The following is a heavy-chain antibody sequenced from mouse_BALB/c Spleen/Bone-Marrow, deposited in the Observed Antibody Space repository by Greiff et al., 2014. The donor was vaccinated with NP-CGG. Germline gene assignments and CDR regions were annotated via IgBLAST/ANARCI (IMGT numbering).Heavy chain of an antibody. V-gene: IGHV7-3*02. CDR1: GFTFTDYY. J-gene: IGHJ1*01. CDR3: ARDRTTATLYWYFDV. Sequence: EVQLVESGGGLVQPGGSLRLSCATSGFTFTDYYMSWVRQPPGKALEWLGLIRNKANGYTTEYSASVKGRFTISRDNSQSILYLQMNTLRAEDSATYYCARDRTTATLYWYFDVWGAGTTVTVSS. CDR2: IRNKANGYTT. D-gene: IGHD1-2*01.